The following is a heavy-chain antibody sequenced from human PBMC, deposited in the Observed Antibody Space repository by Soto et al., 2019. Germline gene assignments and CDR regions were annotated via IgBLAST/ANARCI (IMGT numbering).Heavy chain of an antibody. J-gene: IGHJ3*02. CDR3: AKVGGNIVLMVYAIGTAFDI. Sequence: GSLRLSCAASGFTFSSYAMSWVRQAPGKGLEWVSAISGSGGSTYYADSVKGRFTISRDNSKNTLYLQMNSLRAEDTAVYYCAKVGGNIVLMVYAIGTAFDIWGQGTMVTVSS. V-gene: IGHV3-23*01. D-gene: IGHD2-8*01. CDR1: GFTFSSYA. CDR2: ISGSGGST.